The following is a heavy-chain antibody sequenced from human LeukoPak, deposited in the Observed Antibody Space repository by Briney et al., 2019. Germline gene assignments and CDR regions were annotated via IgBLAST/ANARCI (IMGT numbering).Heavy chain of an antibody. CDR3: AKGVWTDYTITHFDY. Sequence: GGSLRLSCAASGFIFSSYWMTWVRQAPGKGLEWVSAISGSGGSTYYADSVKGRFTLSRDNSKNTLYLQMNSLRAEDTAVYYCAKGVWTDYTITHFDYWGQGTLVTVSS. D-gene: IGHD3/OR15-3a*01. CDR2: ISGSGGST. V-gene: IGHV3-23*01. J-gene: IGHJ4*02. CDR1: GFIFSSYW.